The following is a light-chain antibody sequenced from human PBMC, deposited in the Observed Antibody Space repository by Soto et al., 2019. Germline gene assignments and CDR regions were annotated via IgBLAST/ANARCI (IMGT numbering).Light chain of an antibody. CDR2: AAS. J-gene: IGKJ4*01. V-gene: IGKV1-27*01. CDR1: QGISNY. CDR3: QMYNSVSLLT. Sequence: DIQMTQSPSSLSASVGDRVTITCRASQGISNYLAWYRQRPGKAPKLLIYAASTLQPGVPSRFSGSGSGTDFTLTISSLQPEDFATYHCQMYNSVSLLTFGGGTKVQIK.